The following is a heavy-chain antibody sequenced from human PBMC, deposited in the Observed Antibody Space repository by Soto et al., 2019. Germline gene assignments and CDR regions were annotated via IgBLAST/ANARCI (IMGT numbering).Heavy chain of an antibody. Sequence: QMQLYESGPGLVKPSETLSLTCYVSGDSISRYFWSWIRQPAGKGLEWIGRIYTGGSTNDNPSLKSRVTMSIDTSRNQFSLTLISVTAADTAIYYCARTLLPDTKGAFDIWGQGKLVTVSS. V-gene: IGHV4-4*07. J-gene: IGHJ3*02. CDR3: ARTLLPDTKGAFDI. CDR1: GDSISRYF. CDR2: IYTGGST. D-gene: IGHD2-2*01.